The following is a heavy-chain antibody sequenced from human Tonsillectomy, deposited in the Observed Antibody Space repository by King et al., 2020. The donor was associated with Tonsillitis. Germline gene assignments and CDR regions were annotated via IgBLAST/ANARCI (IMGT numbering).Heavy chain of an antibody. Sequence: QLVQSGGGVVQPGRSLRLSCAASGFTFSTYGMHWVRQAPGKGLEGVAVISYDGSTKYYADSVKGRFTISRDNSKNTLYLQMNSLRAEDTAVYYCVKSYGGNSNGLDYWGQGTLVTVSS. D-gene: IGHD4-23*01. CDR2: ISYDGSTK. J-gene: IGHJ4*02. CDR1: GFTFSTYG. V-gene: IGHV3-30*18. CDR3: VKSYGGNSNGLDY.